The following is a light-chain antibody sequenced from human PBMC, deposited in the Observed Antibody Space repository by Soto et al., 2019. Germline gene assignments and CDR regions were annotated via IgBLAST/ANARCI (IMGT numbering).Light chain of an antibody. Sequence: QSALTQSASVSGSPGQSIAISCTGTSNDVGNYNYVSWYQQHPGEVPKLIIFNVNNRPSGVSNRFSGSKSGNTASLTISGLQAEDEADYYCSSFTSSTTYVFGTGTKVTVL. CDR2: NVN. V-gene: IGLV2-14*01. J-gene: IGLJ1*01. CDR1: SNDVGNYNY. CDR3: SSFTSSTTYV.